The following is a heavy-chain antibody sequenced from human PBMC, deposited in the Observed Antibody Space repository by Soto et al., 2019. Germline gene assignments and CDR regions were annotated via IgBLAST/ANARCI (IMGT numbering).Heavy chain of an antibody. D-gene: IGHD3-10*01. CDR2: ISYDGSNK. CDR1: GFTFSSYG. V-gene: IGHV3-30*03. J-gene: IGHJ6*02. Sequence: GGSLRLSCAASGFTFSSYGMHWVRQAPGKGLEWVAVISYDGSNKYYADSVKGRFTISRDNSKNTLYLQMNSLRAEDTAVYYCARAIYGSGSYYNAYYYGMDVWGQGTTVTVSS. CDR3: ARAIYGSGSYYNAYYYGMDV.